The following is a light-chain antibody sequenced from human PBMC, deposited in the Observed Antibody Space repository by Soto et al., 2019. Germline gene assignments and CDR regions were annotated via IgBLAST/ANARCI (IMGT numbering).Light chain of an antibody. CDR1: QSISSF. CDR3: QQSYSTPIT. J-gene: IGKJ5*01. CDR2: AAS. V-gene: IGKV1-39*01. Sequence: DIQMTQSPSSLSASVGDRVTITCRASQSISSFLNWYQQKPGKAPKLLIYAASSLQTGVPSRVSGSGSGTDFTLTISSLQPEDFATYYCQQSYSTPITFGQGTRLEIK.